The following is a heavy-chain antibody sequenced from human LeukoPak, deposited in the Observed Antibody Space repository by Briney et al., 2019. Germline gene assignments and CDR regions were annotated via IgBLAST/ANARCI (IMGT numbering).Heavy chain of an antibody. Sequence: SETLSLTCTVSGGSISSSSYYWGWIRQPPGKGLEWIGSIYYSGSTYYNPSLKSRVTISVDTSKNQFSLKLSSVTAADTAVYYCARVYRRASSSWFTPALNWFDPWGQGTLVTVSS. CDR2: IYYSGST. V-gene: IGHV4-39*07. CDR3: ARVYRRASSSWFTPALNWFDP. CDR1: GGSISSSSYY. D-gene: IGHD6-13*01. J-gene: IGHJ5*02.